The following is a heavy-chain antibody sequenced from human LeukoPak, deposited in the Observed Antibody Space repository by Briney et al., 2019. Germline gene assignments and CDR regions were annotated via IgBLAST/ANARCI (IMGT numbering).Heavy chain of an antibody. J-gene: IGHJ4*02. V-gene: IGHV4-31*03. CDR2: IYYSGST. CDR3: ARVRSGGSCYWDY. Sequence: SQTLSLTCTVSRGSISSGGYYWSWIRQHPGKGLEWIGYIYYSGSTYYNPSLKSRVTISVDTSKNQFSLKLSSVTAADTAVYYCARVRSGGSCYWDYWGQGTLVTVSS. D-gene: IGHD2-15*01. CDR1: RGSISSGGYY.